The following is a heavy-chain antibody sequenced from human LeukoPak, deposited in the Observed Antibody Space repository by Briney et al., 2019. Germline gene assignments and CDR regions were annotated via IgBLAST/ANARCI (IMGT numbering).Heavy chain of an antibody. Sequence: SVKVSCXASGGTFSSYAISWVRQAPGQGLEWMGRIIPIFGTANYAQKFQGRVTITTDESTSTAYMELSSLRSEDTAVYYCARDRRHYYYYMDVWGKGTTVTVSS. V-gene: IGHV1-69*05. CDR3: ARDRRHYYYYMDV. J-gene: IGHJ6*03. CDR2: IIPIFGTA. CDR1: GGTFSSYA.